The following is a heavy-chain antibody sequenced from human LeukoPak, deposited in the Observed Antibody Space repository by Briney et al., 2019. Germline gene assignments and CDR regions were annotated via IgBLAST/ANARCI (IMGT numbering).Heavy chain of an antibody. CDR3: AREPVNDTAMAPYYYYYMDV. D-gene: IGHD5-18*01. J-gene: IGHJ6*03. CDR1: GFTFSSYG. CDR2: IWYDGSNK. Sequence: PGGSLRLSCAASGFTFSSYGMHWVRQAPGKGLEWVAVIWYDGSNKYYADSVKGRFTISRDNSKNTLYLQMNSLRAEDTAVYYCAREPVNDTAMAPYYYYYMDVWGKGTTVTVSS. V-gene: IGHV3-33*01.